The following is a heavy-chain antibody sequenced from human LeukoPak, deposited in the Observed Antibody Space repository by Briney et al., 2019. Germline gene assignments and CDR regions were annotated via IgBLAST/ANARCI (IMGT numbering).Heavy chain of an antibody. CDR1: GFAFSSYW. Sequence: GGSLRLSCAASGFAFSSYWMSWVRQAPGKGLEWVANIKQDGSEKNYVGSVKGRFTISRDNVENSLYLQMNRLRVEDTAVYYCARERSAGEYYNILTGYSQLRDWGQGTLVTVFS. J-gene: IGHJ4*02. CDR2: IKQDGSEK. D-gene: IGHD3-9*01. CDR3: ARERSAGEYYNILTGYSQLRD. V-gene: IGHV3-7*01.